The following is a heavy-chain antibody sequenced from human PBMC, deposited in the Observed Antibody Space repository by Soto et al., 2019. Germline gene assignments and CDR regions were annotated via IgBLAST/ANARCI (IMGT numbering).Heavy chain of an antibody. D-gene: IGHD6-6*01. CDR2: ISYDGSNK. CDR3: AKDSKRIAARPGPPGDDY. Sequence: GGSLRLSCAASGFTFSSYGMHWVRQAPGKGLEWVAVISYDGSNKYYADSVKGRFTISRDNSKNTLYLQMNSLRAEDTAVYYCAKDSKRIAARPGPPGDDYWGQGTLVTVSS. V-gene: IGHV3-30*18. J-gene: IGHJ4*02. CDR1: GFTFSSYG.